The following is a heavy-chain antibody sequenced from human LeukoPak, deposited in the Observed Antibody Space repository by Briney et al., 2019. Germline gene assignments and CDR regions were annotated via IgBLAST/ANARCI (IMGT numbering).Heavy chain of an antibody. CDR1: GYSFTSYW. CDR3: ARRIFGGGGYAFDI. D-gene: IGHD3-16*01. Sequence: GESLKISCKGSGYSFTSYWIGWVRQMPGKGLEWMGIIFPGDSDTRYSPSFEGQVTTSADRSNNTAYLQWRSLEASDTAIYYCARRIFGGGGYAFDIWGQGTVVTVSS. V-gene: IGHV5-51*01. CDR2: IFPGDSDT. J-gene: IGHJ3*02.